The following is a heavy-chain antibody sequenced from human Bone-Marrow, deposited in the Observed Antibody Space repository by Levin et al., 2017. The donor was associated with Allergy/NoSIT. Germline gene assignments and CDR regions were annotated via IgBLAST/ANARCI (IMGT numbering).Heavy chain of an antibody. V-gene: IGHV4-4*08. J-gene: IGHJ6*02. CDR3: ARGGYSYGYQYHFGRDV. Sequence: SQTLSLTCSISGGSISAYYWSWVRQPPGKGLQWIGYMFTTGDTTYDPSLKSRVTISLDTSKSQLSLRLTSVTAADTAVYYCARGGYSYGYQYHFGRDVWGRGTTVIVSS. CDR1: GGSISAYY. CDR2: MFTTGDT. D-gene: IGHD5-18*01.